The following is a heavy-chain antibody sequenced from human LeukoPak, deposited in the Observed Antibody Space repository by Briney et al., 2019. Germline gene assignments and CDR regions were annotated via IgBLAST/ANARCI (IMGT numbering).Heavy chain of an antibody. CDR2: ISGGGGST. CDR3: AKGSGINHYHWIDP. V-gene: IGHV3-23*01. J-gene: IGHJ5*02. D-gene: IGHD1-14*01. Sequence: GGSLRLSCAASEFTFSNYAMNWVRQAPGKGLEWVSGISGGGGSTYYADSVKGRFTISRDNSKNTLYLQMDSLRAEDTALYYCAKGSGINHYHWIDPWGQGTLVTVSS. CDR1: EFTFSNYA.